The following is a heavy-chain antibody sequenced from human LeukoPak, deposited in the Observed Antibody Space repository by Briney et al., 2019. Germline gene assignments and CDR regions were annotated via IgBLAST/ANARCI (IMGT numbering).Heavy chain of an antibody. Sequence: SETLSLTCTVSGASISNYYWSWIRQPPGKGLEWIGFIYSSGSTNYNPSLKSRVTISVDTSKNQFSLKLSSVTAADTAVYYCARDGRQRITMDTGALDIWGQGTMVTVSS. V-gene: IGHV4-59*12. CDR1: GASISNYY. D-gene: IGHD3-10*01. J-gene: IGHJ3*02. CDR2: IYSSGST. CDR3: ARDGRQRITMDTGALDI.